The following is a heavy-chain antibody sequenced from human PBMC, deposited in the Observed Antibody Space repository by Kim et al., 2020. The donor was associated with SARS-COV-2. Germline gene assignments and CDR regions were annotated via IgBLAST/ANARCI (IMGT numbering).Heavy chain of an antibody. D-gene: IGHD6-19*01. J-gene: IGHJ5*02. V-gene: IGHV3-33*01. CDR2: IWYDGSNK. CDR1: GFTFSSYG. CDR3: ARGGPGIAVAGRGPREGWFDP. Sequence: GGSLRLSCAASGFTFSSYGMHWVRQAPGKGLEWVAVIWYDGSNKYYADSVKGRFTISRDNSKNTLYLQMNSLRAEDTAVYYCARGGPGIAVAGRGPREGWFDPWGQGTLVTVSS.